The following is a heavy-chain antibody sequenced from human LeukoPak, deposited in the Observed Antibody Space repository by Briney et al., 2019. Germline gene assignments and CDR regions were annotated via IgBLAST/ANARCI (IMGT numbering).Heavy chain of an antibody. Sequence: GGSLRLSCAASGFTFTTYSMTWVRHAPGKGLGWVSTINPVGITTYYAGSVKGRFTISRDNSKNTVPLQMDSLRADDTAVYYCAKDRAGAPWADWGQGTLVTVSS. CDR1: GFTFTTYS. V-gene: IGHV3-23*01. CDR2: INPVGITT. D-gene: IGHD1-1*01. J-gene: IGHJ4*02. CDR3: AKDRAGAPWAD.